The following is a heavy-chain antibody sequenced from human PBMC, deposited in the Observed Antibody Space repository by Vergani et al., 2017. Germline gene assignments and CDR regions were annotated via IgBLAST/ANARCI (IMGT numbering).Heavy chain of an antibody. CDR2: IYWDDDK. D-gene: IGHD3-9*01. J-gene: IGHJ4*02. CDR3: AHSDYDILTGYHYFDY. Sequence: QITLKESGPTLVKPTQTLTLTCTFSGFSLSTSGVGVGWIRQPPGKALEWLALIYWDDDKRYSPSLKSRLTITKDTSKNQVVLTMTNMDPEDTATYYCAHSDYDILTGYHYFDYWGQGTLVTVSS. CDR1: GFSLSTSGVG. V-gene: IGHV2-5*02.